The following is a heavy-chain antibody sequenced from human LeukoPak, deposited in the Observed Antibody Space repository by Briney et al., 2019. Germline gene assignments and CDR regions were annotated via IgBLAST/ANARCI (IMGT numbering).Heavy chain of an antibody. J-gene: IGHJ4*02. D-gene: IGHD3-22*01. CDR2: INHSGST. V-gene: IGHV4-34*01. Sequence: SETLSLTCAVYGGSFSGYYWSWIRQPPGKGLEWIGEINHSGSTSYNPSLKSRVTISVDTSKNQFSLKLSSVTAADTAVYYCAHSSGYYPFDYWGQGTLVTVSS. CDR3: AHSSGYYPFDY. CDR1: GGSFSGYY.